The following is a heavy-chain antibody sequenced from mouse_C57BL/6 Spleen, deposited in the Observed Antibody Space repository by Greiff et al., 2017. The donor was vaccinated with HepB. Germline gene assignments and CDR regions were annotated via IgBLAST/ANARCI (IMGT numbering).Heavy chain of an antibody. V-gene: IGHV5-4*01. D-gene: IGHD4-1*01. CDR1: GFTFSSYA. CDR2: ISDGGSYT. CDR3: ARDGGLGRRFAY. Sequence: EVQVVESGGGLVKPGGSLKLSCAASGFTFSSYAMSWVRQTPEKRLEWVATISDGGSYTYYPDNVKGRFTISRDNAKNNLYLQMSHLKSEDTAMYYCARDGGLGRRFAYWGQGTLVTVSA. J-gene: IGHJ3*01.